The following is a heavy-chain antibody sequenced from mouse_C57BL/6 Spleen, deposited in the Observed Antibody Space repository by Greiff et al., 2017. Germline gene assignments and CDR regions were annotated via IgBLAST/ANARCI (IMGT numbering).Heavy chain of an antibody. D-gene: IGHD1-1*01. Sequence: QVQLQQSGAELARPGASVKMSCKASGYTFTSYTMHWVKQRPGQGLEWIGYINPSSGYTKYNQKFKDKATLTADKSSSTAYMQLSSLTSEDSAVYYCSRRTTVVPFAYWGQGTLVTVSA. J-gene: IGHJ3*01. CDR2: INPSSGYT. V-gene: IGHV1-4*01. CDR1: GYTFTSYT. CDR3: SRRTTVVPFAY.